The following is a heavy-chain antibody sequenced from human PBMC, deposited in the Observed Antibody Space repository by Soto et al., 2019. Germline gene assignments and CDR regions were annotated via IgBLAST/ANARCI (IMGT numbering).Heavy chain of an antibody. J-gene: IGHJ6*02. CDR3: ARDGGYDMVNYGKDV. CDR2: IYSGGST. D-gene: IGHD5-12*01. V-gene: IGHV3-53*02. Sequence: EVQLVETGGGLIQPGGSLRLSCAASGFTVSSNYMSWVHQAPGKGLEWVSVIYSGGSTYYADSVKGRFTISRDNSKNTLYIQMNSLRAEDTAVYYCARDGGYDMVNYGKDVCGQGTTVTVSS. CDR1: GFTVSSNY.